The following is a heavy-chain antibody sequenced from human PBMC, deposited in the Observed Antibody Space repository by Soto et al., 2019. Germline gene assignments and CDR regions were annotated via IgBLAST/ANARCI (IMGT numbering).Heavy chain of an antibody. Sequence: ASVRLACKASGYTFTCYYMHWVRQAPGQGLEWMGWINPNSGGTNYAQKFQGRVTMTRDTSISTAYMELSRLRSDDTAVYYCARVDSSGWYIRFDPWGQGTLVTVSS. J-gene: IGHJ5*02. CDR3: ARVDSSGWYIRFDP. CDR1: GYTFTCYY. V-gene: IGHV1-2*02. D-gene: IGHD6-19*01. CDR2: INPNSGGT.